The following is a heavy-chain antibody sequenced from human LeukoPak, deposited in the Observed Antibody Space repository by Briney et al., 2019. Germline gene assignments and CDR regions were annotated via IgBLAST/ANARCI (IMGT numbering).Heavy chain of an antibody. CDR2: ISAYNGNT. Sequence: ASMKVSCKASGYTFINYGFSWVRQAPGQGLEWVGWISAYNGNTNYLQKFQGRATMTTDTSTNTVYMELRSLRSDDTAVYYCARVSTNSRIAGYDPQWYFDLWGRGTPVTVSP. J-gene: IGHJ2*01. CDR3: ARVSTNSRIAGYDPQWYFDL. D-gene: IGHD5-12*01. CDR1: GYTFINYG. V-gene: IGHV1-18*04.